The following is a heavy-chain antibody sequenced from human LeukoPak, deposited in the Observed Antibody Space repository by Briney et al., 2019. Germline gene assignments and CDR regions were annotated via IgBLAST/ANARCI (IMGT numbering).Heavy chain of an antibody. J-gene: IGHJ4*02. CDR1: GGSFSGYY. CDR3: ARGLRQGRGPKMQLQPPGGY. V-gene: IGHV4-34*01. Sequence: SETLSLTCAVYGGSFSGYYWSWIRQPPGKGLEWIGEINHSGSTNYNPSLKSRVTISVDTSKNQFSLKLSSVTAADTAVYYCARGLRQGRGPKMQLQPPGGYWGQGTLVTVSS. D-gene: IGHD5-18*01. CDR2: INHSGST.